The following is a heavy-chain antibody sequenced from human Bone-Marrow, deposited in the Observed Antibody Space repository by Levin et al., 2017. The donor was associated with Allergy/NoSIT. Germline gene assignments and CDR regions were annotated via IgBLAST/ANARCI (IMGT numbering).Heavy chain of an antibody. CDR3: AREKGWNVDY. Sequence: SQTLSLTCTVSSGSVHSGSYYWSWIRQPPGKGLEWIGFIHNSGSTEYNSSLKSRVTISLDTSKNQFSLKLSSVTAADTAVYYCAREKGWNVDYWGQGTLVIVSS. CDR2: IHNSGST. CDR1: SGSVHSGSYY. J-gene: IGHJ4*02. V-gene: IGHV4-61*01. D-gene: IGHD1-1*01.